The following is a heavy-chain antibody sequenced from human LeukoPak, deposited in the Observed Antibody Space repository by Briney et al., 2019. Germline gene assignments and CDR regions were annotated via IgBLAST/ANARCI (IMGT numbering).Heavy chain of an antibody. Sequence: GSLRLSCAASGFTVTSNYMSWVRRAPGKGLGGVSVIYSGGRTYYADSVQGRFTIHRDNSKNTLYLQMNSLRVEDTAVYYCARHIPEVVGATLAMDSWGQGTLVTVSS. J-gene: IGHJ4*02. CDR2: IYSGGRT. V-gene: IGHV3-66*04. D-gene: IGHD1-26*01. CDR1: GFTVTSNY. CDR3: ARHIPEVVGATLAMDS.